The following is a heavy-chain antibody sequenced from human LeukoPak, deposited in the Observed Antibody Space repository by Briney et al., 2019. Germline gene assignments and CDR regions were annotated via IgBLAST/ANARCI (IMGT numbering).Heavy chain of an antibody. CDR3: TSWAGEVKNGLWSGPFGY. CDR1: GYTFTSHY. CDR2: IDPSGGST. J-gene: IGHJ4*02. D-gene: IGHD3-3*01. V-gene: IGHV1-46*01. Sequence: ASVKVPCKASGYTFTSHYFHWVRQAPGQGLEWMGIIDPSGGSTNYAQKFQGRVAMTRDTSTSTVYMDLSSLRSEDTAVYYCTSWAGEVKNGLWSGPFGYWGQGALVTVSS.